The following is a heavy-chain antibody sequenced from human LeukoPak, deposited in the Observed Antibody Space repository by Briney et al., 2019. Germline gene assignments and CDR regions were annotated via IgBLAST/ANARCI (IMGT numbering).Heavy chain of an antibody. J-gene: IGHJ3*02. CDR3: ARVLSGYSSGWYLSVDAFDI. D-gene: IGHD6-19*01. Sequence: SQTLSLTCTVSGGSISRGSYYWSWIRQPAGKGLEWIGRIYTSGSTNYNPSLKSRVTISVDTSKNQFSLKLSSVTAADTAVYYCARVLSGYSSGWYLSVDAFDIWGQGTMVTVSS. V-gene: IGHV4-61*02. CDR1: GGSISRGSYY. CDR2: IYTSGST.